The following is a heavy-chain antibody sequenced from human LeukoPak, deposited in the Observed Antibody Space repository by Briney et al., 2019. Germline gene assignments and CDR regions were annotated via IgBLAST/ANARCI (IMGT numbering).Heavy chain of an antibody. J-gene: IGHJ6*03. CDR1: GYTFTSYD. CDR2: MNPNSGNT. CDR3: ARESELYDSSGYYYLYYMDV. D-gene: IGHD3-22*01. Sequence: ASVKVSCKASGYTFTSYDINWVRQATGQGLEWMGWMNPNSGNTGYAQKLQGRVTMTTDTSTSTAYMELRSLRSDDTAVYYCARESELYDSSGYYYLYYMDVWGKGTTVTVSS. V-gene: IGHV1-8*01.